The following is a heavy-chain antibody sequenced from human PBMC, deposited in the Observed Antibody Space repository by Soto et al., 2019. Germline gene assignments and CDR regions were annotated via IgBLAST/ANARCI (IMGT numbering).Heavy chain of an antibody. CDR1: GFSFSVYG. J-gene: IGHJ4*02. Sequence: QAQLVESGGGVVQPGRSLRLSCETSGFSFSVYGMHWVRQAPGKGLEWVAVIWYDASKQFYAASVEGRFTISGDNSKAILYLQMNSLRAEDTAVYYCAAWAEGATEVHWGQGTLVTVSS. V-gene: IGHV3-33*01. CDR2: IWYDASKQ. D-gene: IGHD2-15*01. CDR3: AAWAEGATEVH.